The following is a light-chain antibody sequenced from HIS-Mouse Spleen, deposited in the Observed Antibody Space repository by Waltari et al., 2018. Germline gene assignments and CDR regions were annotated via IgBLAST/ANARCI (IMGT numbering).Light chain of an antibody. Sequence: SYELTQPPSVSVSPGQPARITCPGDALPKKYAYWYPKKSGQATVLVIYEDSKRPSGIPERFSGSSSGTMATLTISGAQVEDEADYYCYSTDSSGNHRVFGGGTKLTVL. CDR3: YSTDSSGNHRV. CDR2: EDS. CDR1: ALPKKY. J-gene: IGLJ2*01. V-gene: IGLV3-10*01.